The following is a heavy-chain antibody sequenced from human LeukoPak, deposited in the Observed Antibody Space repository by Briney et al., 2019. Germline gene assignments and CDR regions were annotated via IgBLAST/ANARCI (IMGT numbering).Heavy chain of an antibody. CDR1: GFTFSSYG. CDR2: IRYDGSNK. Sequence: GGSLRLSCAASGFTFSSYGMHWVRQAPGKGLEWVAFIRYDGSNKYYADSVKGRFTISRDNAKNSLYLQMNSLRAEDTAVYYCARRSGIAVAGALDYWGQGTLVTVSS. V-gene: IGHV3-30*02. J-gene: IGHJ4*02. D-gene: IGHD6-19*01. CDR3: ARRSGIAVAGALDY.